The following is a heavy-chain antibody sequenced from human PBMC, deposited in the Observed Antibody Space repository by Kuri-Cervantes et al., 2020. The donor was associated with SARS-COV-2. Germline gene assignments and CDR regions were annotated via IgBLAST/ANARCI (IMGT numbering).Heavy chain of an antibody. CDR2: ISSSRTTI. CDR1: GFTFSDYY. D-gene: IGHD3-22*01. CDR3: ARDYYDSKSY. J-gene: IGHJ4*02. Sequence: GGSLRLSCAASGFTFSDYYMNWVRQAPGKGLEWVSYISSSRTTIYYADSVKGRFTISRDNAKNSLYLQMNSLRAEDTAVYYCARDYYDSKSYWGQGTLVTVSS. V-gene: IGHV3-11*04.